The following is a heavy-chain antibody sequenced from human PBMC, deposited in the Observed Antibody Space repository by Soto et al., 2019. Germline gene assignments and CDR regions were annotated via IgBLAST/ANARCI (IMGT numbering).Heavy chain of an antibody. CDR3: AREWTDIVVVPAKAYYYYYMDV. J-gene: IGHJ6*03. Sequence: PGGSLRLSCAASGFTFSSYGMHWVRQAPGKGLEWVAVIWYDGSNKYYADSVKGRLTISRDNSKNTLYLQMNSLRAEGTAVYYCAREWTDIVVVPAKAYYYYYMDVWGKGTTVTVSS. CDR2: IWYDGSNK. V-gene: IGHV3-33*01. D-gene: IGHD2-2*01. CDR1: GFTFSSYG.